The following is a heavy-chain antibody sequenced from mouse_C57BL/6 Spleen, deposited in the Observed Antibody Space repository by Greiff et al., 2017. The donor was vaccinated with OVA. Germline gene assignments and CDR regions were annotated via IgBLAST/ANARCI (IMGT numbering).Heavy chain of an antibody. CDR2: INPNNGGT. J-gene: IGHJ3*01. D-gene: IGHD2-4*01. CDR3: AREDDYSPFAY. V-gene: IGHV1-26*01. Sequence: EVQLQQSGPELVKPGASVKISCKASGYTFTDYYMNWVKQSHGKSLEWIGDINPNNGGTSYNQKFKGKATLTVDKSSSTAYMELRSLTSEDSAVYYCAREDDYSPFAYWGQGTLVTVSA. CDR1: GYTFTDYY.